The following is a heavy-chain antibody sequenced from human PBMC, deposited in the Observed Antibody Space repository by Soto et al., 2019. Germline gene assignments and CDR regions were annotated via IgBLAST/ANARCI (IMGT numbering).Heavy chain of an antibody. Sequence: QVQLVQSGAEVKKPGSSVKVSCKASGGTFSSYAISWVRQSPGQGLEWRGGIIPIFGTANYAQKFQGRVTITADESTSTAYMELSSLRSEDTAVYYCARYLDTTVTTDDAFDIWGQGTMVTVSS. D-gene: IGHD4-17*01. CDR2: IIPIFGTA. CDR3: ARYLDTTVTTDDAFDI. CDR1: GGTFSSYA. V-gene: IGHV1-69*01. J-gene: IGHJ3*02.